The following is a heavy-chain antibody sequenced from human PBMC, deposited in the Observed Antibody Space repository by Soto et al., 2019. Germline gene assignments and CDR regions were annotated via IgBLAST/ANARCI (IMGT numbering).Heavy chain of an antibody. D-gene: IGHD4-17*01. CDR1: GYTFTSYG. J-gene: IGHJ4*02. V-gene: IGHV1-18*01. CDR2: ISAYNGNT. Sequence: ASVKVSCKASGYTFTSYGISWVRQAPGQGLEWMGWISAYNGNTNYAQKLQGRVTMTTDTSTSTAYMELRSLRSDDTAVYYCASHLLNYGDYNFDYWGQGTLVTVSS. CDR3: ASHLLNYGDYNFDY.